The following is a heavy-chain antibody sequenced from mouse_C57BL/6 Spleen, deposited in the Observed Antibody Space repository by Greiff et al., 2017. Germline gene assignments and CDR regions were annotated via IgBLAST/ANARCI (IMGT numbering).Heavy chain of an antibody. D-gene: IGHD1-1*01. Sequence: VQLQQSGAELVRPGSSVKLSCKASGYTFTSYWMDWVKQRPGQGLEWIGNIYPSDSETHYNQKFKDKATLTVDKSSSTAYMQLSSLTSEDSAVYYCARSPLDYYGSGYFDVWGTGTTVTVSS. CDR1: GYTFTSYW. CDR3: ARSPLDYYGSGYFDV. J-gene: IGHJ1*03. V-gene: IGHV1-61*01. CDR2: IYPSDSET.